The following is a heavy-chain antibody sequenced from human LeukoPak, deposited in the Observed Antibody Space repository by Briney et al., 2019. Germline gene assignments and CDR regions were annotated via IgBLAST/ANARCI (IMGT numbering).Heavy chain of an antibody. D-gene: IGHD4-17*01. CDR3: ARLPTVTFFDY. CDR2: INHSGST. Sequence: PSETLSLTCAVYGGSFSGYYWSWIRQPPGKGLEWIGEINHSGSTNCNPSLKSRVTISVDTSKNQFSLKLSSVTAADTAVYYCARLPTVTFFDYWGQGTLVTVSS. V-gene: IGHV4-34*01. J-gene: IGHJ4*02. CDR1: GGSFSGYY.